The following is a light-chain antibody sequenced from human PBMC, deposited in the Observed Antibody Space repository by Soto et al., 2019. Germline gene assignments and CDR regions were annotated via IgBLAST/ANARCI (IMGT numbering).Light chain of an antibody. CDR1: SSNIGAGYD. CDR2: SNI. Sequence: QSVLTQPPSVSGAPRQRVTISCTGTSSNIGAGYDVHWYQHLPGTAPKLLIYSNINRPSGVPDRFSGSKSGTSASLAITGLQAEDEADYYCQSYDRSLRGNDVFGTGTKLTVL. V-gene: IGLV1-40*01. J-gene: IGLJ1*01. CDR3: QSYDRSLRGNDV.